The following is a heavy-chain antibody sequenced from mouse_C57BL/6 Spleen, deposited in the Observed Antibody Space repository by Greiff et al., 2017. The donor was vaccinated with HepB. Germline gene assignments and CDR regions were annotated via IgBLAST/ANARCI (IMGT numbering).Heavy chain of an antibody. CDR1: GYAFSSYW. CDR3: ARRPFYGSSYDWYFDV. J-gene: IGHJ1*03. V-gene: IGHV1-80*01. D-gene: IGHD1-1*01. Sequence: VQLQQSGAELVKPGASVKISCKASGYAFSSYWMNWVKQRPGKGLEWIGQIYPGDGDTNYNGKFKGKATLTADKSSSTAYMQLSSLTSEDSAVYFCARRPFYGSSYDWYFDVWGTGTTVTVSS. CDR2: IYPGDGDT.